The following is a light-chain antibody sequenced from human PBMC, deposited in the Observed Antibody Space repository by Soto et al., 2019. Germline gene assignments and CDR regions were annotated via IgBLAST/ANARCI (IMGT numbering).Light chain of an antibody. V-gene: IGLV2-14*01. Sequence: QSALTQPASVSGSPGQSITISCTGTSSDFGGYNYVSWYQQHPGKAPKLMIYEVSNRPSGVSNRFSGSKSDNTSSLTISGLQAEDEADYYCSSYTSFSTYVFGTGTKLTVL. CDR1: SSDFGGYNY. CDR2: EVS. CDR3: SSYTSFSTYV. J-gene: IGLJ1*01.